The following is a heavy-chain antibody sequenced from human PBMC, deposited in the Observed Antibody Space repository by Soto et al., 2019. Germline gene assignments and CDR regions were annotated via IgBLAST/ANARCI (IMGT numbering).Heavy chain of an antibody. D-gene: IGHD2-21*02. CDR2: INPSGGHT. J-gene: IGHJ4*02. CDR1: GNTFTNYY. Sequence: QVQLMQSGAEVKKPGASVKVSCKASGNTFTNYYIHWVRQAPGQGLEWMGTINPSGGHTTYAQKFLDEVTMTRDTSTSTLYVELTSLRSEDTAVYYCARGGHVVVVTAAFDYWGQGTLVTVSS. CDR3: ARGGHVVVVTAAFDY. V-gene: IGHV1-46*01.